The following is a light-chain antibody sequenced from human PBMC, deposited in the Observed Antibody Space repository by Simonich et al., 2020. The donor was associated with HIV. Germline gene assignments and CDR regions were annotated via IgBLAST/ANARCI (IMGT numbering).Light chain of an antibody. CDR1: SSNIGNNY. J-gene: IGLJ2*01. Sequence: QSVLTQPPSVSAAPGQKVTISCSGSSSNIGNNYVSWYQQLPGTAPKLLIQGNTKRPSGVPDRFFGSKSGTSASLAITGLQAEDEADYYCQSYDGSLRAVVFGGGTKLTVL. CDR2: GNT. V-gene: IGLV1-40*01. CDR3: QSYDGSLRAVV.